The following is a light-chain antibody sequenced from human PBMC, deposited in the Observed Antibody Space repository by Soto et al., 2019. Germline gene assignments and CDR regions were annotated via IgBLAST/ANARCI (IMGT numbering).Light chain of an antibody. CDR2: AAS. Sequence: DIQMTQSPLSLSASVRDRVTITCRASQSISSYLNWYQQKPGKAPKLLIYAASSLQSGVPSRFSGSGSGTDFTLTISSLQPEDFATYYCQQSASTPRTFGQGTKVEIK. V-gene: IGKV1-39*01. CDR3: QQSASTPRT. J-gene: IGKJ1*01. CDR1: QSISSY.